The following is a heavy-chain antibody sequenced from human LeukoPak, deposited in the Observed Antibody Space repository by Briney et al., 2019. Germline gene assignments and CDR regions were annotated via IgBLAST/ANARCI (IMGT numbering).Heavy chain of an antibody. V-gene: IGHV3-30*02. D-gene: IGHD2-2*01. J-gene: IGHJ4*02. CDR1: GFTFSSYG. Sequence: GGSLRLSCAASGFTFSSYGMHWVRQAPGKGLEWVAFIRYDGSNKYYADSVKGRFTISRDNSKNTLYLQMNSLRAEDTSVYYCAKDLCSSTSRYYFDYWGQGTLVTVSS. CDR2: IRYDGSNK. CDR3: AKDLCSSTSRYYFDY.